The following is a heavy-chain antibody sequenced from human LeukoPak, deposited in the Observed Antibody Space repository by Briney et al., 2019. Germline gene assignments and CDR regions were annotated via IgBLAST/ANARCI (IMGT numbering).Heavy chain of an antibody. Sequence: SETLSLTCTVSGGSISSSSYYWGWIRQPPGKGLEWIGSIYYSGSTYYNPSLKSRVTISVDTSKNQFSLKLSSVTAADTAVYYCARAGPVDTAMVTPFDYWGQGTLVTVSS. J-gene: IGHJ4*02. V-gene: IGHV4-39*07. D-gene: IGHD5-18*01. CDR1: GGSISSSSYY. CDR3: ARAGPVDTAMVTPFDY. CDR2: IYYSGST.